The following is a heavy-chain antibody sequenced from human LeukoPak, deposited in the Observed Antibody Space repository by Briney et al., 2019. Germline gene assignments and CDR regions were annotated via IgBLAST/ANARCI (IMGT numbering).Heavy chain of an antibody. CDR1: GYTFTTYG. D-gene: IGHD5-18*01. CDR2: IIPIFGTA. J-gene: IGHJ4*02. V-gene: IGHV1-69*13. CDR3: ATNSYGYHY. Sequence: SVKVSCKASGYTFTTYGISWVRQAPGQGLEWMGGIIPIFGTANYAQKFQGRVTITADESTSTAYMELSSLRSEDTAVYYCATNSYGYHYWGQGTLVTVSS.